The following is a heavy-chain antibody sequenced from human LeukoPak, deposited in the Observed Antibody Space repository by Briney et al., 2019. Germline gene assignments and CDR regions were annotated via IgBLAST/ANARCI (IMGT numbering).Heavy chain of an antibody. CDR2: IYYSGST. J-gene: IGHJ4*02. CDR3: ARANYYDSSGYYWPPFDY. Sequence: SQTLSLTCTVSGGSISSGDYYWSWIRQPPGKGLEWIGYIYYSGSTYYNPSLKSLVTISVDTSKNQFSLKLSSVTAADTAVYYCARANYYDSSGYYWPPFDYWGQGTLVTVSS. V-gene: IGHV4-30-4*08. D-gene: IGHD3-22*01. CDR1: GGSISSGDYY.